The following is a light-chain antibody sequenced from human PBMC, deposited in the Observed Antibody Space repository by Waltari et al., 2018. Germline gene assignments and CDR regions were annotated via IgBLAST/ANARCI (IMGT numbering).Light chain of an antibody. CDR3: SSYTSSRTVV. V-gene: IGLV2-14*01. CDR2: EVT. Sequence: QSALTQPASVSGSPGQSIAISCPGTSGDVGAYNYVSWYQQYPGKAPQVLIYEVTNRPSGVSRRFSGSKSGNTASLTISGLQPDDEADYYCSSYTSSRTVVFGTGTEVTVL. CDR1: SGDVGAYNY. J-gene: IGLJ1*01.